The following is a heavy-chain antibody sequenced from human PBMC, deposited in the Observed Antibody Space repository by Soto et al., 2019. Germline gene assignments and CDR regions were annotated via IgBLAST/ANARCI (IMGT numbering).Heavy chain of an antibody. CDR2: ISAYNGNT. CDR1: GYTFTSYG. Sequence: QVQLVQSGAEVKKPGASVKVSCKASGYTFTSYGISWVRQAPGQGLEWMGWISAYNGNTNYAQKLQGRDTMTTDTPTSTAYMELRSLRADETAVYYCAREGYDYVWGRYRWSPVHFDYWGQGTLVTVSS. V-gene: IGHV1-18*01. J-gene: IGHJ4*02. CDR3: AREGYDYVWGRYRWSPVHFDY. D-gene: IGHD3-16*02.